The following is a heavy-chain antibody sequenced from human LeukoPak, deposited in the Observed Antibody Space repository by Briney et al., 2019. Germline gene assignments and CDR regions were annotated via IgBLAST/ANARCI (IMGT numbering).Heavy chain of an antibody. D-gene: IGHD6-13*01. Sequence: PSETLSLTCTVSGGSISSYYWSWIRQPPGKGLEWIGYIYYSGSTNYNPSLKSRVTISVDTSKNQFSLKLSSVTAADTAVYYCARFRRIAAAGPNWFDPWGQGTLVTVSS. CDR2: IYYSGST. CDR1: GGSISSYY. J-gene: IGHJ5*02. CDR3: ARFRRIAAAGPNWFDP. V-gene: IGHV4-59*12.